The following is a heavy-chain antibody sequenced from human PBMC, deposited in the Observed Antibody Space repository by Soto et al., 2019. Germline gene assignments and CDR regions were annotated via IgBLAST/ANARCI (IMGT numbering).Heavy chain of an antibody. J-gene: IGHJ4*02. CDR2: IYYSGST. CDR3: ARLEYSSGWYRFGY. Sequence: QVQLQESGPGLVKPSETLSLTCTVSGGSISSYYWSWIRQPPGKGLEWIGYIYYSGSTNYNPSLKSRVTISVDTSKNQFSLKLSSVTAADTAVYCCARLEYSSGWYRFGYWGQGTLVTVSS. CDR1: GGSISSYY. D-gene: IGHD6-19*01. V-gene: IGHV4-59*01.